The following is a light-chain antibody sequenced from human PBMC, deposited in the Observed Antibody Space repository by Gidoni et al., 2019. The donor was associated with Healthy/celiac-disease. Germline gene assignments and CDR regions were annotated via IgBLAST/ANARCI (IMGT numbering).Light chain of an antibody. Sequence: DIQITQSPSSLSASVGDRVTITCRASQSISSYLNWYQQKPGKAPKLLIYAASSLQSGVPSRFSGSGSWTDFTLTISSLQPEDFATYYCQQSYSTPFTFGPGTKVDIK. V-gene: IGKV1-39*01. CDR1: QSISSY. CDR2: AAS. CDR3: QQSYSTPFT. J-gene: IGKJ3*01.